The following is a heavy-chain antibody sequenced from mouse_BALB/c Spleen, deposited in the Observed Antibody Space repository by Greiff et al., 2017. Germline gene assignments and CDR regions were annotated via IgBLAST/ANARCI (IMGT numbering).Heavy chain of an antibody. D-gene: IGHD1-1*01. J-gene: IGHJ2*01. CDR3: AKGGGYGFDY. V-gene: IGHV1-14*01. CDR1: GYTFTSYG. Sequence: VQLQQSGPELVKPAASVKMSCTASGYTFTSYGMHWVQQQPGQGLEWIGYINPYNDGTKYTEKIKGKAILTSDKSSSTAYMVHSILTSEDSAVYYCAKGGGYGFDYWGQGTALTVSS. CDR2: INPYNDGT.